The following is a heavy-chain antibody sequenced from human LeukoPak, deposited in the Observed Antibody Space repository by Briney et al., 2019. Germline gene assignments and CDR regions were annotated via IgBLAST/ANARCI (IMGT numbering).Heavy chain of an antibody. Sequence: GESLMISCKGSGYTFAHYWIGWVRKLPGRGLEWMGVIYPSDSAIRVSPSFQGQVTISADMSINTAYLQWTSLKASDTAIYYCARQAQNYYGSGAIDSWGQGSLLTVSS. J-gene: IGHJ4*02. D-gene: IGHD3-10*01. CDR3: ARQAQNYYGSGAIDS. CDR1: GYTFAHYW. V-gene: IGHV5-51*01. CDR2: IYPSDSAI.